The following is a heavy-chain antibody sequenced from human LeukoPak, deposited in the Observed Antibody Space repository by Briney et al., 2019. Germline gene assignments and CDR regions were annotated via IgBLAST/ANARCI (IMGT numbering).Heavy chain of an antibody. CDR2: IRSNVHGGTT. Sequence: GGSLRLSCTASGFIFGDYAMSWFRQAPGKGLEWVGLIRSNVHGGTTEYAASVKGRFTISRDDSKRIAYLQMNSLKTEDTALYYCTRLRSGYIDFWGQGTLVTVSS. V-gene: IGHV3-49*03. J-gene: IGHJ4*02. D-gene: IGHD4-17*01. CDR3: TRLRSGYIDF. CDR1: GFIFGDYA.